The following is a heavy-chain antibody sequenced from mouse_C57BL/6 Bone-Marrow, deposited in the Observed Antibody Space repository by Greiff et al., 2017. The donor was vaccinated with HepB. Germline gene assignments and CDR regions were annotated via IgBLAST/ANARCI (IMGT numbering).Heavy chain of an antibody. D-gene: IGHD2-5*01. CDR2: INPSSGYT. CDR1: GYTFTSYT. Sequence: VQLQESGAELARPGASVKMSCKASGYTFTSYTMHWVKQRPGQGLEWIGYINPSSGYTKYNQKFKDKATLTADKSSSTAYMQLSSLTSEDSAVYYCAREGYSNFAWFAYWGQGTLVTVSA. J-gene: IGHJ3*01. V-gene: IGHV1-4*01. CDR3: AREGYSNFAWFAY.